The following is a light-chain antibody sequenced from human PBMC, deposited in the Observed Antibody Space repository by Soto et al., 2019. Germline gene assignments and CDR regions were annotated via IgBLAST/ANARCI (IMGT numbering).Light chain of an antibody. Sequence: EIVMTQSPAALSVSPGERATLSCKASQSVSNNLAWYQQKPGQAPRLLIYGASTSATGIPARFSGSGSGTDFTLTISSMQSEDFAIYYCQQYNNWPPWTFGQGTKVDNK. CDR2: GAS. CDR1: QSVSNN. V-gene: IGKV3-15*01. J-gene: IGKJ1*01. CDR3: QQYNNWPPWT.